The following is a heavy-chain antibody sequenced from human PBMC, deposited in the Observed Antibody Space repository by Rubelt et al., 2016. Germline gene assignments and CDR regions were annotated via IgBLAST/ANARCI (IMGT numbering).Heavy chain of an antibody. CDR3: ARGDLGYDYYYYMDV. CDR1: GGSISSSSYY. CDR2: IYYSGST. D-gene: IGHD3-16*01. Sequence: QLQLQESGPGLVKPSETLSLTCTVSGGSISSSSYYWGWIRQPPGKGLEWIGSIYYSGSTNYNPSLKSRVTISGDTSKNQFSRKLSSVTAADTAVYYCARGDLGYDYYYYMDVWGKGTTVTVSS. J-gene: IGHJ6*03. V-gene: IGHV4-39*07.